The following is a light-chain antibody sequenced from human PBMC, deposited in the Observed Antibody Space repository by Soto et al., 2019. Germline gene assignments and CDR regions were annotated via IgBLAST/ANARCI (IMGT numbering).Light chain of an antibody. CDR2: GAS. J-gene: IGKJ3*01. V-gene: IGKV3-11*01. CDR1: QSVSSY. Sequence: VLTQSPGTLSLSPGERATLSCRASQSVSSYLAWYQQKPGQAPRLLIFGASNRATGIPARFSGSGSGTDFTLTISSLEPEDFAVYYCQQRSNWPPEFTFGPGTKVEIK. CDR3: QQRSNWPPEFT.